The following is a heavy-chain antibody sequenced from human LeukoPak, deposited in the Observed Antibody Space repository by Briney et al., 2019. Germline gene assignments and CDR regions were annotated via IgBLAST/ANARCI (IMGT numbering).Heavy chain of an antibody. D-gene: IGHD2-21*01. CDR1: GGSVSSSTYY. J-gene: IGHJ4*02. Sequence: SETLSLTCTVSGGSVSSSTYYLGWIRQPPGKGLEWIGSIYYSGSTYYNPSLRSRVTISVDTSKNQFSLKLSSVTAADTAVYYCARLKEFQKIFDYWGQGTLVTVSS. CDR3: ARLKEFQKIFDY. CDR2: IYYSGST. V-gene: IGHV4-39*01.